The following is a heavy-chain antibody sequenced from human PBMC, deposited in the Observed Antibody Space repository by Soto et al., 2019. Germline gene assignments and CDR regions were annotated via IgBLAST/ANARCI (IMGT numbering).Heavy chain of an antibody. CDR1: GFTFSRYS. CDR2: ISSSSSYI. V-gene: IGHV3-21*01. D-gene: IGHD4-4*01. CDR3: ARDRDYGNTCFDY. Sequence: EVQLVESGGGLVKPGGSLRLSCAASGFTFSRYSMNWVRQARGKALEWVSSISSSSSYIYYADSVKGRFTISRDNAKNSLYLQMNSLRAEDTAVYYCARDRDYGNTCFDYWGQGTLVTVSS. J-gene: IGHJ4*02.